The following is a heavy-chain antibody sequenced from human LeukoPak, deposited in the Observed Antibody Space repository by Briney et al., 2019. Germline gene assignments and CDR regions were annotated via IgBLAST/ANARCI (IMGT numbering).Heavy chain of an antibody. J-gene: IGHJ4*02. CDR2: IKQDGSEK. D-gene: IGHD2-2*02. CDR3: ARDYEAGCTSTTCYNRFDY. V-gene: IGHV3-7*01. CDR1: GFTFSRYW. Sequence: GGSLRLSCAASGFTFSRYWMSWVRQAPGKGLEWVANIKQDGSEKYYVDSVKGRFTISRDNAKNSLYLQMNSLRTEDTAVYYCARDYEAGCTSTTCYNRFDYWGQGTLVTVSS.